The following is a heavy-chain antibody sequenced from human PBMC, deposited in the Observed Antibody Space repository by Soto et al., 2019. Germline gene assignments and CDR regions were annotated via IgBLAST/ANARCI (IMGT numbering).Heavy chain of an antibody. Sequence: SETLSLTCAVYGVSFSGYYWSWIRQPPGKGLEWIGEINHSGSTNYNPSLKSRVTISVDTSKNQFSLKLSSVTAADTAVYYCARRYSSVNGNFDYWGQGTLVTVSS. CDR1: GVSFSGYY. CDR2: INHSGST. CDR3: ARRYSSVNGNFDY. V-gene: IGHV4-34*01. J-gene: IGHJ4*02. D-gene: IGHD6-19*01.